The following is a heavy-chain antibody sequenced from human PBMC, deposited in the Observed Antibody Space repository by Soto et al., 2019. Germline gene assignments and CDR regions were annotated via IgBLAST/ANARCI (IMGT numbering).Heavy chain of an antibody. CDR2: IYPGDSDT. V-gene: IGHV5-51*01. J-gene: IGHJ4*02. CDR3: ARLGYCSGSTCNYYFDY. CDR1: GYSFTIYW. Sequence: GESLKISCKGSGYSFTIYWIGWVRQMPGKGLEWMGMIYPGDSDTRYSPSFQGQVTISADKSIYTAYLLLRSLKASDTATYYCARLGYCSGSTCNYYFDYWAQGTLVTVSS. D-gene: IGHD2-15*01.